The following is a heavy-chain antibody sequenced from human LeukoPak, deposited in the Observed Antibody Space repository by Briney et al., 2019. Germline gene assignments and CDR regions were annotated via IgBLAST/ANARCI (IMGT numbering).Heavy chain of an antibody. D-gene: IGHD5-12*01. CDR2: ISYDGSNK. V-gene: IGHV3-30-3*01. J-gene: IGHJ4*02. Sequence: GGSLRLSCAASGFTFSSYAMHWVRQAPGKGLEWVAVISYDGSNKYYADSVKGRFTISRDNSKNTLYLQMNSLRAEDTAVYYCARGRGGYHDYWGQGTLVTVSS. CDR1: GFTFSSYA. CDR3: ARGRGGYHDY.